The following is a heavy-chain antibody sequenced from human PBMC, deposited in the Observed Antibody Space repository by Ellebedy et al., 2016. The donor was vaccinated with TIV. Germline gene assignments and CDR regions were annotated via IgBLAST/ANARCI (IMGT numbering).Heavy chain of an antibody. CDR1: GGSISGYY. D-gene: IGHD6-6*01. Sequence: MPSETLSLTCTVSGGSISGYYWSWIRQPPGKGLEWIGYIYYSGSTNYNPSLKSRVTISVDKSKNQFSLKLSSVTAADTAVYYCARDSVEYSSSYFFDYWGQGTLVTVSS. V-gene: IGHV4-59*12. CDR3: ARDSVEYSSSYFFDY. CDR2: IYYSGST. J-gene: IGHJ4*02.